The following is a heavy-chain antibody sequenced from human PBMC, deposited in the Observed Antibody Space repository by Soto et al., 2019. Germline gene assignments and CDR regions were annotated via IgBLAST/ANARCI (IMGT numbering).Heavy chain of an antibody. CDR1: GFSFSTYS. CDR3: AREETAWPLAYGLDV. CDR2: IGRRSDI. Sequence: GGSLRLSCEASGFSFSTYSMHWVRQAPGKGLEWVSSIGRRSDIYYADSVKGRFTISRDNAKNSVSLQMNSLRDEDTAVYYCAREETAWPLAYGLDVWGQGTTVTVSS. J-gene: IGHJ6*02. D-gene: IGHD2-21*02. V-gene: IGHV3-21*01.